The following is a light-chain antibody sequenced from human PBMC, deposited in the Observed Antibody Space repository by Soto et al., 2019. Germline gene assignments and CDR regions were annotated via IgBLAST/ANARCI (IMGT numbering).Light chain of an antibody. V-gene: IGKV1-5*01. J-gene: IGKJ4*01. CDR2: DAS. Sequence: DIQMTQSPSTLSASVGDRVTITCRASQSISSWLAWYQQKPGKAPKLLIYDASSLESGVPSRFSGSASGTEFALTIRSLQPDDFATYYCQQSYSTPLTFGGGTKVDIK. CDR3: QQSYSTPLT. CDR1: QSISSW.